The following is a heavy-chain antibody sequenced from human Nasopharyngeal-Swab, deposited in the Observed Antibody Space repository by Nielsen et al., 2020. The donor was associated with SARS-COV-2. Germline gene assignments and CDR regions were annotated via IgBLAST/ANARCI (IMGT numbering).Heavy chain of an antibody. CDR2: IKSDGSST. CDR1: GFSFSSYW. D-gene: IGHD3-10*01. Sequence: GESLKISCAASGFSFSSYWMHWVRQAPGKGLVWVSRIKSDGSSTSYADSVKGRFTIFRDNAKNTLYLQMNSLRAEDTAVYYCARDPHGDSGIDDAFDIWGQGTMVTVSS. CDR3: ARDPHGDSGIDDAFDI. J-gene: IGHJ3*02. V-gene: IGHV3-74*01.